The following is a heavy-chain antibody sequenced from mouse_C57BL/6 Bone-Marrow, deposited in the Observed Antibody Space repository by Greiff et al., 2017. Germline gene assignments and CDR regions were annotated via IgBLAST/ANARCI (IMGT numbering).Heavy chain of an antibody. J-gene: IGHJ3*01. CDR1: GYTFTDYY. CDR3: ASLFTTVVDTRAY. CDR2: INPNNGGT. Sequence: VQLQQSGPELVKPGASVKISCKASGYTFTDYYMNWVKQSHGKSLEWIGDINPNNGGTSYNQKFKGKATLTVDKSSSTAYMELRSLTSEDSAVYYCASLFTTVVDTRAYWGQGTLVTVSA. D-gene: IGHD1-1*01. V-gene: IGHV1-26*01.